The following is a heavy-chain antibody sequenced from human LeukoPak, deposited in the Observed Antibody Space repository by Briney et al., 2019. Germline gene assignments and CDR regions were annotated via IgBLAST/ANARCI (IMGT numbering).Heavy chain of an antibody. CDR1: GYTFTSYD. D-gene: IGHD3-10*01. J-gene: IGHJ4*02. CDR3: ARVLDGGVLMDY. CDR2: MNPNSGNT. V-gene: IGHV1-8*01. Sequence: ASVKVSCKASGYTFTSYDINWVRQGTGQGLEWMGWMNPNSGNTGYAQKFQGRVTMTRNTSISTAYMELSSLRSEDTAVYYCARVLDGGVLMDYWGQGTLVTVSS.